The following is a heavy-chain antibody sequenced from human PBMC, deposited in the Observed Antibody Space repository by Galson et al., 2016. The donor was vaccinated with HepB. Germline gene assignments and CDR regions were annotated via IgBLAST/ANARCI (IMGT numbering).Heavy chain of an antibody. CDR1: GFTFSSYA. Sequence: SLRLSCAASGFTFSSYAMSWVRQAPGKGLEWVSTISGSGGRTYYADSVKGRFTISRDNSKNTLYLQMNSLRAEDTAVYYCARARVGYQDAFDIWGQGTMVTVSS. CDR2: ISGSGGRT. J-gene: IGHJ3*02. V-gene: IGHV3-23*01. D-gene: IGHD5-18*01. CDR3: ARARVGYQDAFDI.